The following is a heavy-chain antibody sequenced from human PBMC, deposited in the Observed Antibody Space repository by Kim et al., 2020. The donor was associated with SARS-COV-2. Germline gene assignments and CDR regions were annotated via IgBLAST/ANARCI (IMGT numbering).Heavy chain of an antibody. CDR3: AKGDRQWLVDDY. CDR2: ISYDGSNK. Sequence: GGSLRLSCAASGFTFSSYGMHWVRQAPGKGLEWVAVISYDGSNKYYADSVKGRFTISRDNSKNTLYLQMNSLRAEDTAVYYCAKGDRQWLVDDYWGQGTL. J-gene: IGHJ4*02. V-gene: IGHV3-30*18. D-gene: IGHD6-19*01. CDR1: GFTFSSYG.